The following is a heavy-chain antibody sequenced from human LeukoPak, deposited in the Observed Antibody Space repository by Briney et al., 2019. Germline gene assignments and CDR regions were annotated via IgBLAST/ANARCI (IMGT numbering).Heavy chain of an antibody. D-gene: IGHD3-3*01. J-gene: IGHJ5*02. Sequence: SETLSLTCAVYGGSFSGYYWSWIRQPPGKGLEWIGEINHSGSTNYNPSLKSRVTISVDTSKNQFSLKLSSVTAADTAVYYCAREKRGVLEWYNWFDPWGQGTLVTVSS. V-gene: IGHV4-34*01. CDR3: AREKRGVLEWYNWFDP. CDR2: INHSGST. CDR1: GGSFSGYY.